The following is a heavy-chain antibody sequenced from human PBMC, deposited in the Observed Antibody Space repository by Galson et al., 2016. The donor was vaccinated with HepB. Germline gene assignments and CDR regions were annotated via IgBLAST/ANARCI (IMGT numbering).Heavy chain of an antibody. CDR1: GGTFSSYA. V-gene: IGHV1-69*13. CDR3: AREHIAGAAMDV. J-gene: IGHJ6*03. CDR2: IIPIFGTA. Sequence: SVKVSCKASGGTFSSYAIYWVRQAPGQGLEWMGGIIPIFGTANYAQKFQGRVTITADESTSTAYMELSSLRSEDTAMYYCAREHIAGAAMDVWGKGTTVTVSS. D-gene: IGHD6-19*01.